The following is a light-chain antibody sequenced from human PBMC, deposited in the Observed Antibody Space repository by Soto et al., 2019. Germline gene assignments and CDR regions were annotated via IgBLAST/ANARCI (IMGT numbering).Light chain of an antibody. V-gene: IGKV3-15*01. Sequence: EIVLTQSPATLSVSPGERATLSCRASQSVSSILAWYQQKPGQAPRLLISGASSRATGIPVRFSGSGSGTEFTLTISRLLSEDFAVYYCQQYNNWPLTFGQGTRLENK. CDR2: GAS. CDR3: QQYNNWPLT. CDR1: QSVSSI. J-gene: IGKJ5*01.